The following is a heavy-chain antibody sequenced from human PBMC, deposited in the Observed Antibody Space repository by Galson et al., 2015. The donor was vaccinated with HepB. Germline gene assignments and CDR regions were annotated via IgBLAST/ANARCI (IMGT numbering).Heavy chain of an antibody. V-gene: IGHV5-10-1*01. D-gene: IGHD4-23*01. CDR2: IDPSDSYT. CDR1: GYSFTSYW. CDR3: ARFPTSYGGPTYYYYGMDV. Sequence: QSGAEVKKPGESLRISCKGSGYSFTSYWISWVRQMPGKGLEWMGRIDPSDSYTNYSPSFQGHVTISADKSISTAYLQWSSLKASDTAMYYCARFPTSYGGPTYYYYGMDVWGQGTTVTVSS. J-gene: IGHJ6*02.